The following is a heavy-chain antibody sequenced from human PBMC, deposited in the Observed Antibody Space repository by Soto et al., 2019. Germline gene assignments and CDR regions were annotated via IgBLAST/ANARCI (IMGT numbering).Heavy chain of an antibody. CDR1: GGSVTNSSYY. D-gene: IGHD4-17*01. Sequence: PSETLSLTCTVSGGSVTNSSYYWGWIRQSPGKGLEWIGSVYYRGRSYSKSSVKSRVTISVDTSKNRFSLSLNSVTASDTAVYLCVSQRTTVSTQAYFDYWGTGALVTVSS. CDR3: VSQRTTVSTQAYFDY. J-gene: IGHJ4*02. CDR2: VYYRGRS. V-gene: IGHV4-39*01.